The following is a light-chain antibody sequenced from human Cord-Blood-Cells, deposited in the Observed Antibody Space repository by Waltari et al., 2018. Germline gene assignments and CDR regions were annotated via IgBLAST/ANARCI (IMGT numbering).Light chain of an antibody. CDR2: DSS. CDR1: SSDVGGYNY. J-gene: IGLJ1*01. Sequence: QSALTQPASVSGSPGQSITISCTGTSSDVGGYNYVSWDQQPPGKAPKPLIYDSSNRPSGVSNPFSGPKSGNTASLNISGLQAEDEADYYCSSYTSSSTYVFGTGTKVTVL. CDR3: SSYTSSSTYV. V-gene: IGLV2-14*01.